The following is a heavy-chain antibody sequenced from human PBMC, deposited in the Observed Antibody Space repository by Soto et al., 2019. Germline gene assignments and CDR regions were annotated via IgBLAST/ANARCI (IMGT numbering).Heavy chain of an antibody. Sequence: GESLKISCKGSGYRFIRYWIGWVRQMPGKGLEWMGIIYPGDSDTRYSPSFQGQVTISADKSISTAYLQWSSLKASDTAMYYCARTSAAGKYYDGMDVWGQGTTVTV. J-gene: IGHJ6*02. V-gene: IGHV5-51*01. CDR3: ARTSAAGKYYDGMDV. D-gene: IGHD6-13*01. CDR1: GYRFIRYW. CDR2: IYPGDSDT.